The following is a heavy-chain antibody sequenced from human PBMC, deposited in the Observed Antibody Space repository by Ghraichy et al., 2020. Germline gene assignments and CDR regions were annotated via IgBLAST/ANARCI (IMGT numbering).Heavy chain of an antibody. Sequence: GESLNISCAASGFTFSSYAMHWVRQAPGKGLEYVSAISSNGGSTYHANSVKGRFTISRDNSKNTLYLQMGSLRAEDMAVYYCARSTVPAAISTGMDVWGQGTTVTVSS. CDR2: ISSNGGST. V-gene: IGHV3-64*01. CDR3: ARSTVPAAISTGMDV. CDR1: GFTFSSYA. D-gene: IGHD2-2*01. J-gene: IGHJ6*02.